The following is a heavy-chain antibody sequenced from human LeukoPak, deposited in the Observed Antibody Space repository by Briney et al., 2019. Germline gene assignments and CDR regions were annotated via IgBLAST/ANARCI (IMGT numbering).Heavy chain of an antibody. J-gene: IGHJ6*02. D-gene: IGHD2-15*01. V-gene: IGHV4-34*01. Sequence: SETLSLTCAVYGGSFSGYYWSWIRQPPGKGLEWIGEINHSGSTNYIPSLKSRVTISVDTSKNQFSLKLSSVTAADTAVYYCARVDCSGGSCYHYYYYGMDVWGQGTTVTVSS. CDR3: ARVDCSGGSCYHYYYYGMDV. CDR2: INHSGST. CDR1: GGSFSGYY.